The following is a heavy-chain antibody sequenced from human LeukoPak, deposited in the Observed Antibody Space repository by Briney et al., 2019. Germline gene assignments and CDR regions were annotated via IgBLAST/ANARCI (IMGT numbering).Heavy chain of an antibody. CDR1: GFTFSSYG. CDR2: ISISGGTT. J-gene: IGHJ3*02. V-gene: IGHV3-23*01. D-gene: IGHD5-12*01. Sequence: GGSLRLSCATFGFTFSSYGMTWVRQAPGKGLEWVSTISISGGTTYYADSVKGRSSISRDNSKSTVYLQMNSLRAEDTAVYYCARAGSMVATNAFDIWGQGTMVTVSS. CDR3: ARAGSMVATNAFDI.